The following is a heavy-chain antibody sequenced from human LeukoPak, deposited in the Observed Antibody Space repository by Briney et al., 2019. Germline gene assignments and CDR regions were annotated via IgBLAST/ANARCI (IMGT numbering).Heavy chain of an antibody. Sequence: PGGSLRLSCAASGFTVGSNYMSWVRQAPGKGLEWVSVTYSGGRTYYADSVKGRFIISRDISKNTLYLQMNSLRAEDTAVYYCARVLSGSGSLYYYYYYMDVWGKGTTVTISS. CDR3: ARVLSGSGSLYYYYYYMDV. J-gene: IGHJ6*03. V-gene: IGHV3-66*01. CDR2: TYSGGRT. CDR1: GFTVGSNY. D-gene: IGHD3-10*01.